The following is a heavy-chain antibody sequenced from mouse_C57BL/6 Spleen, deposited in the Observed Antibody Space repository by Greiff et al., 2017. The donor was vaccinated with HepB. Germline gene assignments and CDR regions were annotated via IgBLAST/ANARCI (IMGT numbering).Heavy chain of an antibody. D-gene: IGHD2-3*01. J-gene: IGHJ3*01. Sequence: VQLKQSGPELVKPGASVKMSCKASGYTFTDYYMHWVKQKPGKGLEWIGEIYPGSGNTYYNEKFKGKATLTADTSSSTAYMQLSSLTSEDSAVYFCWRWLLRAYWGQGTLVTVSA. V-gene: IGHV1-83*01. CDR1: YTFTDYYM. CDR3: RWLLRAY. CDR2: YPGSGNTY.